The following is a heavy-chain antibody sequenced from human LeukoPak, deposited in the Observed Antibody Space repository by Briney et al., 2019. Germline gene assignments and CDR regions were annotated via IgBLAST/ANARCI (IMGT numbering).Heavy chain of an antibody. CDR2: ISPTGSTT. D-gene: IGHD6-6*01. J-gene: IGHJ4*02. CDR1: GFTFTNAW. CDR3: ARGPNSNWSGLDF. V-gene: IGHV3-74*01. Sequence: GGSLRLSCAASGFTFTNAWMNWVRQLPGKGLVWVSRISPTGSTTSYADSVKGRFTVSRDNAKNTLYLQVNNLRAEDTAVYYCARGPNSNWSGLDFWGQGTLLTVSS.